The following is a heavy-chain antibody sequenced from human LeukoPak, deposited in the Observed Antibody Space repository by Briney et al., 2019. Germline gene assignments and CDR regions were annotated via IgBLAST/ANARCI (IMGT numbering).Heavy chain of an antibody. V-gene: IGHV4-61*08. CDR2: IYYSGST. Sequence: SQTLSLTCTVSGGSISSGGYYWSWIRQPPGKGLEWIGYIYYSGSTNYNPSLKSRVTISVDTSKNQFSLKLSSVTAADTAVYYCARMGNPATVTTDYWGQGTLVTVSS. CDR1: GGSISSGGYY. CDR3: ARMGNPATVTTDY. D-gene: IGHD4-17*01. J-gene: IGHJ4*02.